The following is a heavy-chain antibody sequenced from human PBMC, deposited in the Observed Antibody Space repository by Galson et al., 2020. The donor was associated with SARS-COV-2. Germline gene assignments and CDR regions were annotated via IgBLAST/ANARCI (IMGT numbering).Heavy chain of an antibody. J-gene: IGHJ4*02. CDR3: ARLNMGYCSGGSCNGFDY. CDR2: LYYSGST. CDR1: GGSISSGGYY. V-gene: IGHV4-31*03. D-gene: IGHD2-15*01. Sequence: SETLSLTCTVSGGSISSGGYYWSWIRQHPAKGLEWIGYLYYSGSTYYNPSLKRRVTISVDTSQNQFSLKLSSVTAADTAVYYCARLNMGYCSGGSCNGFDYWGQGTLVTVSS.